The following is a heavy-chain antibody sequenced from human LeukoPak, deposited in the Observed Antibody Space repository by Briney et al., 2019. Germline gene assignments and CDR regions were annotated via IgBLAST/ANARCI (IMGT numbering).Heavy chain of an antibody. CDR1: GGSIKTYY. CDR2: IYYSGNT. CDR3: ARVRKGAMDAFDI. Sequence: PSETLSLTCTVSGGSIKTYYWSWIRQSPGKGLEWLGYIYYSGNTNYNPSLEGRITMSADTSKNQFSLKMISMTAADTAVYYCARVRKGAMDAFDIWGQGTMVTVSS. V-gene: IGHV4-59*01. J-gene: IGHJ3*02. D-gene: IGHD1-26*01.